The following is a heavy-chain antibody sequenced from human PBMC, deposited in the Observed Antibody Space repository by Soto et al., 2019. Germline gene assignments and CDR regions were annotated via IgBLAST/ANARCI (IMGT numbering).Heavy chain of an antibody. V-gene: IGHV3-7*03. CDR1: GIALSNYW. CDR2: IKQDGNEN. J-gene: IGHJ4*02. Sequence: EVQLVESGGGLVQPGGSLRLSCAASGIALSNYWMSWVRQAPGKGLEWVANIKQDGNENYYVDSVKGRFTISRDNAKNSLYLQMNSLGAEDTAVYYCATGGWGWYFDYWGQGTLVTVSS. D-gene: IGHD6-19*01. CDR3: ATGGWGWYFDY.